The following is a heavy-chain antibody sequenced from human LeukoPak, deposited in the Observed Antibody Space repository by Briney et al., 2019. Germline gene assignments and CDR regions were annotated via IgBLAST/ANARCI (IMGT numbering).Heavy chain of an antibody. CDR2: ITSTGSYI. D-gene: IGHD3-10*01. J-gene: IGHJ6*02. V-gene: IGHV3-21*04. CDR1: GFTFSSYG. Sequence: GGSLRLSCVASGFTFSSYGLQWVRQAPGKGLEWVATITSTGSYIYYADSVKGRFTISRDNAKNSLYLQMNSLRAEDTALYYCAKAWGVIGWEDYGMDVWGQGTTVTVSS. CDR3: AKAWGVIGWEDYGMDV.